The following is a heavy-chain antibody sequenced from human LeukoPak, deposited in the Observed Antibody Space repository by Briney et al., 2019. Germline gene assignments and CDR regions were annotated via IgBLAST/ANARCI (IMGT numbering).Heavy chain of an antibody. J-gene: IGHJ4*02. CDR3: ARDRWLRLPDY. V-gene: IGHV3-53*05. D-gene: IGHD5-12*01. Sequence: GGSLRLSCAASGFTVSSNYMSWVRQAPGKGLEWVSVIYSGGSTYYADSVKGRFTISRDNSKNTLYLQMNSLRAEDTAVYYCARDRWLRLPDYWGQGTLVTVSS. CDR2: IYSGGST. CDR1: GFTVSSNY.